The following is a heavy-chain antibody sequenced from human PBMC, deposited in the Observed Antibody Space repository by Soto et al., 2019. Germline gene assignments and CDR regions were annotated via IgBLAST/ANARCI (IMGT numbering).Heavy chain of an antibody. D-gene: IGHD3-3*02. CDR2: MYYGVRT. V-gene: IGHV4-39*01. CDR3: ARLPSRHLVDY. CDR1: GSSISSSGYY. Sequence: QLQVQESGPGLVKPSETLSLTCTVSGSSISSSGYYWGWIRQPPGKGLEWIGSMYYGVRTYYNPSLKGRVTVSVDASKNQFSLNLSSVTAADTAVYYCARLPSRHLVDYWGQGTLVTVSS. J-gene: IGHJ4*02.